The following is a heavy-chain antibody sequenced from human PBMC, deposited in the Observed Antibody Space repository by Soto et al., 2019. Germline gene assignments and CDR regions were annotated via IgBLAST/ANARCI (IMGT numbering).Heavy chain of an antibody. J-gene: IGHJ3*02. CDR2: ISTYNGNT. CDR3: ARDPGYSTTWHQAFDI. Sequence: GASAKVSCEASGYAFTSYGIRWARQATGQGPEWMGRISTYNGNTNYVQKLQGRGTMSTDTSTNTAYMELRSLRYDDTAVYYCARDPGYSTTWHQAFDIWGQGTMVTVSS. V-gene: IGHV1-18*01. CDR1: GYAFTSYG. D-gene: IGHD6-13*01.